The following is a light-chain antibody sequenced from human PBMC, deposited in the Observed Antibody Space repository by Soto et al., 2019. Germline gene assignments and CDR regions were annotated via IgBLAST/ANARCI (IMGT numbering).Light chain of an antibody. CDR2: PAS. Sequence: KWTNLHFSVFQSLGDRATIPFRRGRGISSCLAWYQQKPGKAPKLRIYPASSLQSGVPSRFSGSGSGTDFTLTISSLQPEDFATYYCQQANSFPRTFGQGTKVEIK. J-gene: IGKJ1*01. V-gene: IGKV1-12*01. CDR3: QQANSFPRT. CDR1: RGISSC.